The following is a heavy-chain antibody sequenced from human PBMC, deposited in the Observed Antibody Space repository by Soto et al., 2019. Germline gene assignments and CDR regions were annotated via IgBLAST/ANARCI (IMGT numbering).Heavy chain of an antibody. Sequence: SETLSLTCTVSGGSISSGDYYWSWIRQPPEKGLEWIGYIYYSGSTYYNPSLKSRVTISVDTSKNQFSLKLSSVTAADTAVYYWASPTPGYSSGWFIDYWGKGPLVTVSS. D-gene: IGHD6-19*01. V-gene: IGHV4-30-4*01. CDR3: ASPTPGYSSGWFIDY. CDR2: IYYSGST. J-gene: IGHJ4*02. CDR1: GGSISSGDYY.